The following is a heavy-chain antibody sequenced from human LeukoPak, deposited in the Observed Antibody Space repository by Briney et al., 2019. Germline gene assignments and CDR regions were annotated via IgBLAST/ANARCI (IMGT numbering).Heavy chain of an antibody. V-gene: IGHV3-23*01. Sequence: GGSLRLSCAASGFTFSTYAMSWVRQAPGKGLEWVTTISGGGDKQYADHVKGRFTVSRDDSKNTLYLQMNSLRAEDTAVYYCAKVAGTVPYYYAMDVWGQGTTVTVSS. CDR1: GFTFSTYA. J-gene: IGHJ6*02. CDR2: ISGGGDK. CDR3: AKVAGTVPYYYAMDV. D-gene: IGHD6-19*01.